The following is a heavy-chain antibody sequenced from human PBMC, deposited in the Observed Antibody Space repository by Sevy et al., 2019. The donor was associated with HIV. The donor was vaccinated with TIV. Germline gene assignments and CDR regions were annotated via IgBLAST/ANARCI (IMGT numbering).Heavy chain of an antibody. V-gene: IGHV3-66*01. J-gene: IGHJ4*02. Sequence: GESLKISCAASGFTVSSNYMSWVRQAPGKGLEWVSVIYSGGSIYYADSVKGRFTISRDSSKNTLYLQMNSLRAEDTAVYYCARETTHDYGIDYWGQGTLVTVSS. CDR2: IYSGGSI. CDR3: ARETTHDYGIDY. CDR1: GFTVSSNY. D-gene: IGHD4-17*01.